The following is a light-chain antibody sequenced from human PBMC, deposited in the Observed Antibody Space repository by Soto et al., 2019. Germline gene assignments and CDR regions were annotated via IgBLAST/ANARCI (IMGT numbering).Light chain of an antibody. Sequence: QSVLTQPPSVSGAPGQRVTISCTGSSSNIGANYEVHWYQQLPGTAPKLLIFENIKRPSGVPDRFSGSKSGTSVSLAITGLQAEDEADYYCQSYDTSLSGWVFGGGTKVTVL. CDR1: SSNIGANYE. V-gene: IGLV1-40*01. J-gene: IGLJ3*02. CDR2: ENI. CDR3: QSYDTSLSGWV.